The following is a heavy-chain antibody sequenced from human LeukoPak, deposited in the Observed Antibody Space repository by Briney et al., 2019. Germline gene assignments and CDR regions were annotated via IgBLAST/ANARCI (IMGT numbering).Heavy chain of an antibody. CDR3: AREVFSGYYTYYFDY. CDR2: IYSGGST. Sequence: GGSLRLSCAASGFTVSSNYMSWVRQAPGKGLEWVSVIYSGGSTYYADSVKGRFTISRDNSKNTLYLQMNSLRAEDTAVYYCAREVFSGYYTYYFDYWGQGTLVTVSS. D-gene: IGHD3-22*01. V-gene: IGHV3-66*01. CDR1: GFTVSSNY. J-gene: IGHJ4*02.